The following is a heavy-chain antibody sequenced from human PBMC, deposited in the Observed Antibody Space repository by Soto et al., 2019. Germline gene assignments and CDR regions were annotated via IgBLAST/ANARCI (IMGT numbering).Heavy chain of an antibody. V-gene: IGHV4-31*03. CDR1: GGSISSGGYY. CDR2: IYYSGST. CDR3: ARERVATPHFDY. J-gene: IGHJ4*02. D-gene: IGHD5-12*01. Sequence: KTSETLSLTCTVSGGSISSGGYYWSWIRQHPGKGLEWIGYIYYSGSTYYNPSLKSRVTISVDTSKNQFSLKLSSVTAADTAVYYCARERVATPHFDYWGQRTLVTVSS.